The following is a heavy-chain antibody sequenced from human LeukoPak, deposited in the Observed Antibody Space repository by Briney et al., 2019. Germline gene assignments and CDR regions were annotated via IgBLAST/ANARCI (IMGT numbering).Heavy chain of an antibody. Sequence: GGSLRLSCAASKFTFNNYAMYWVRQAPGKGLEWVAVISYDGSNKYYADSVKGRFTISRDNSKNTLYLQLNSLRAEDTAVYYCAKGTFYYYGSGSFEMDVWGQGTTVTVSS. V-gene: IGHV3-30-3*01. CDR2: ISYDGSNK. J-gene: IGHJ6*02. CDR3: AKGTFYYYGSGSFEMDV. CDR1: KFTFNNYA. D-gene: IGHD3-10*01.